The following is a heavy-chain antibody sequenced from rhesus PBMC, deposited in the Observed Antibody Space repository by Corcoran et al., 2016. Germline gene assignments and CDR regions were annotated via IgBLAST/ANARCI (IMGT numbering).Heavy chain of an antibody. CDR2: IDGSGGST. CDR1: GGSISDSYY. V-gene: IGHV4S7*01. Sequence: QVQLQESGPGLVKPSETLSLTCAVSGGSISDSYYWSWIRKPQGKGLGWIGYIDGSGGSTYYNPSLKSRVTISTDPSKNQFSLKLSSVTAADTAVYYCTRDRGDYGSLDYWGQGVLVTVSS. CDR3: TRDRGDYGSLDY. J-gene: IGHJ4*01. D-gene: IGHD4-4*01.